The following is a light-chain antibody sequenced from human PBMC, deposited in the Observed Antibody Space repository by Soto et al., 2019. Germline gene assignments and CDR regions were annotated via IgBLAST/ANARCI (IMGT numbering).Light chain of an antibody. CDR2: GAS. V-gene: IGKV3-20*01. J-gene: IGKJ5*01. Sequence: EIVLTQSPGTLSLSPGERATLSCRASQTLSNSFIAWYQQKPGQAPRLLISGASSRATGIPDRFSGSGSGTDFTLTISRLEPEDFALYYCQQYGSSPITFGQGTRLEIK. CDR3: QQYGSSPIT. CDR1: QTLSNSF.